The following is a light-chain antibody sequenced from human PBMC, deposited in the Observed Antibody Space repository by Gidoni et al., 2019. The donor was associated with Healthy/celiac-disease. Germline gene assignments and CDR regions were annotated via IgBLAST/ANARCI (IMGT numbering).Light chain of an antibody. CDR1: QSVSSN. Sequence: EIVMTQSPATLSVSPGERATLSCRASQSVSSNVAWYQQKPGQAPRLLIYGASTRATGIPARFSGSGSGTEFTLTISSLQSEDFAVYYCQQYNNWPPLFGGGTKVEIK. CDR2: GAS. V-gene: IGKV3-15*01. CDR3: QQYNNWPPL. J-gene: IGKJ4*01.